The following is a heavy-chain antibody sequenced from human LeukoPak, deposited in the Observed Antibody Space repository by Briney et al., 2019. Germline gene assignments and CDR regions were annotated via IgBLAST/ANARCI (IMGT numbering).Heavy chain of an antibody. D-gene: IGHD5-12*01. CDR2: INPNSGGT. CDR3: ARGVATIVAYHMDV. CDR1: GYTFTGYY. Sequence: ASVKVSCKASGYTFTGYYVHWVRQAPGQGLEWMGWINPNSGGTNYAQKFQGRVTMTRDTSISTAYMELSRLRSDDTAVYYCARGVATIVAYHMDVWGKGTTVTVSS. J-gene: IGHJ6*03. V-gene: IGHV1-2*02.